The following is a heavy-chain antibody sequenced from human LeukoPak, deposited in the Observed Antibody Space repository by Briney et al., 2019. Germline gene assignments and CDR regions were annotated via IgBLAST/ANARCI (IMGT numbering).Heavy chain of an antibody. CDR3: ARAPSEVGGYYPEYFRH. D-gene: IGHD3-22*01. J-gene: IGHJ1*01. V-gene: IGHV3-74*01. CDR2: IKSDGKT. Sequence: GGPLRLSCEASGFTFSRYWMHWVRQAPGKGLVWVSRIKSDGKTNYADSVKGRFTISRDNAKNTESLQMDSLRAEDTGVYYCARAPSEVGGYYPEYFRHWGQGTLVTVSS. CDR1: GFTFSRYW.